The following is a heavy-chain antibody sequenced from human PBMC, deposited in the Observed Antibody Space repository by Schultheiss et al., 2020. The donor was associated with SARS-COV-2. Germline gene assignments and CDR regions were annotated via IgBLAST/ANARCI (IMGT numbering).Heavy chain of an antibody. CDR2: IIPNSGGT. CDR3: ARDQGYYYYGMDV. J-gene: IGHJ6*02. V-gene: IGHV1-2*02. CDR1: GYTFTSYY. Sequence: ASVKVSCKASGYTFTSYYMHWVRQAPGQGLEWMGRIIPNSGGTNYAQKLQGRVTMTTDTSTSTAYMELRSLRSDDTAVYYCARDQGYYYYGMDVWGQGTTVTVSS.